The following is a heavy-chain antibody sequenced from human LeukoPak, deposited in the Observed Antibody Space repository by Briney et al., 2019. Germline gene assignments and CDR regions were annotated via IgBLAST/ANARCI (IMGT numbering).Heavy chain of an antibody. CDR2: ISYDGSKK. V-gene: IGHV3-30-3*01. CDR1: GFTFSSYA. D-gene: IGHD5-12*01. J-gene: IGHJ6*02. CDR3: ARERAATSGMDV. Sequence: GGSLRLSCAASGFTFSSYAMHWVRQAPGKGLEWVAVISYDGSKKYYADAVKGRFTISRDNSKNTLYLQMNSLRAEDTAVYYCARERAATSGMDVWGQGTTVAVSS.